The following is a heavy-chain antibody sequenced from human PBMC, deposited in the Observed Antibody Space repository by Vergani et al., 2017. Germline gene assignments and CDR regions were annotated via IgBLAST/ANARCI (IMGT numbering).Heavy chain of an antibody. CDR2: INHSGST. D-gene: IGHD3-16*02. CDR1: GGSFNHYY. CDR3: ARPHRWGNYRYALLY. J-gene: IGHJ4*02. V-gene: IGHV4-34*01. Sequence: QVQLQQWGAGLLKPSETLSLTCAVSGGSFNHYYWNWIRQTPGKGLEWIGEINHSGSTNYNPSLKSRVTISVDASKNQFSLKLSSVTAADTAVYYCARPHRWGNYRYALLYWGQGTLVTVSS.